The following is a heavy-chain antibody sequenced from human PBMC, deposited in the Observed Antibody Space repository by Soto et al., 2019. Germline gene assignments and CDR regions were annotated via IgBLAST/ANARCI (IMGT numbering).Heavy chain of an antibody. V-gene: IGHV4-30-4*01. J-gene: IGHJ5*02. CDR1: GGSICSGDYY. CDR3: ARIPRDILTGYYNVGWFDP. Sequence: PSETMSLTCTVSGGSICSGDYYWSWIRQPPGKGLEWIGYIYYSGSTYYNPSLKSRVTISVDTSKNQFSLKLSSVTAADTAVYYCARIPRDILTGYYNVGWFDPWGQGTLVTVSS. D-gene: IGHD3-9*01. CDR2: IYYSGST.